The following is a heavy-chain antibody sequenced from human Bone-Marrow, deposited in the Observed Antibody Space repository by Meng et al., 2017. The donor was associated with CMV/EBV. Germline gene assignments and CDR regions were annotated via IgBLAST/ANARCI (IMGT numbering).Heavy chain of an antibody. CDR2: ISSSGSTI. D-gene: IGHD6-13*01. Sequence: GESLKISCAASGFTFSDYYMSWIRQAPGKGLEWVSYISSSGSTIYYADSVKGRFTISRDNAKNSLYLQMNSLRAEDTAVYYCASPYSSSWSYYYGMDVWGQGTTVTVSS. J-gene: IGHJ6*02. CDR3: ASPYSSSWSYYYGMDV. CDR1: GFTFSDYY. V-gene: IGHV3-11*04.